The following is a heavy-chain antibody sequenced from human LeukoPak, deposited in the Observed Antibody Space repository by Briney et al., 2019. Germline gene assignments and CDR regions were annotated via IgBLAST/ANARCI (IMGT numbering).Heavy chain of an antibody. D-gene: IGHD2-15*01. J-gene: IGHJ4*02. V-gene: IGHV3-7*01. CDR1: GFTFSSYW. CDR3: ARDLTVRCSGGSCYSASDY. CDR2: IKQDGSEK. Sequence: PGGSLRLSCAASGFTFSSYWMSWVRQAPGKGLEWVANIKQDGSEKYYVDSVKGRFTISRDNAKNSLYLQMNSLRAEDTAVYYCARDLTVRCSGGSCYSASDYCGQGTLLTVPS.